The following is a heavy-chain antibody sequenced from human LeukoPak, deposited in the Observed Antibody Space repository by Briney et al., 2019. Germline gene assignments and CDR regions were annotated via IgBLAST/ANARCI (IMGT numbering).Heavy chain of an antibody. CDR2: IYYSGST. D-gene: IGHD3-9*01. J-gene: IGHJ4*02. CDR3: ARQNRRGYDILTGYRPADY. CDR1: GGSISSSSYY. Sequence: PSETLSLTCTVSGGSISSSSYYWGWIRQPPGKGLEWIGSIYYSGSTYYNPSLKSRVTISVDTSKNQFSLKLSSVTAADTALYYCARQNRRGYDILTGYRPADYWGQGTLVTVSS. V-gene: IGHV4-39*01.